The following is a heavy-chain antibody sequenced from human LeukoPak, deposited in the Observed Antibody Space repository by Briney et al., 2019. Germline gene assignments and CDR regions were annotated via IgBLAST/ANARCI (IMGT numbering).Heavy chain of an antibody. J-gene: IGHJ4*02. CDR3: AKAAVYRDSCPDS. CDR2: ISSSGGST. V-gene: IGHV3-23*01. D-gene: IGHD5/OR15-5a*01. Sequence: AGGSLRLSCAASGFIFSTYTMNWVRQAPGKGLEWVSSISSSGGSTYYADSVKGRFTISRDNSKNTLYLQVNSLRAEDTAVYYCAKAAVYRDSCPDSWGQGTLVTVSS. CDR1: GFIFSTYT.